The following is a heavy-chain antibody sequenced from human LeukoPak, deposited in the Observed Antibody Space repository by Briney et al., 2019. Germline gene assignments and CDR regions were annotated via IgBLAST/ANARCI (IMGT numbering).Heavy chain of an antibody. CDR2: INVITGYI. CDR3: ARDRSGSSSVDDAFDI. V-gene: IGHV3-21*01. D-gene: IGHD1-26*01. CDR1: GFTFSSYW. Sequence: NSGGSLRLSCAASGFTFSSYWMHWVRQAPGKGLEWVAYINVITGYIYYADSLKGRFTISRDNAKKSLFLEMNSLRVEDTAVYYCARDRSGSSSVDDAFDIWGQGIMVTVSS. J-gene: IGHJ3*02.